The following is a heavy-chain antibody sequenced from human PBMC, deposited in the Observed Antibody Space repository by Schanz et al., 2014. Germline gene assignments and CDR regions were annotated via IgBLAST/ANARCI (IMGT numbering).Heavy chain of an antibody. CDR1: GGTFSTYT. J-gene: IGHJ4*02. Sequence: QVQLVQSGAEVKKPGSSVKVSCKASGGTFSTYTISWVRQAPGQGLEWMGRIIPILGIANYAQKFQGRVTITAEKSPFTAYMDVSSLRSEDTAVYYCLRATPTQHVVLPDALRYWGQGTLVSVSS. D-gene: IGHD2-2*01. V-gene: IGHV1-69*02. CDR2: IIPILGIA. CDR3: LRATPTQHVVLPDALRY.